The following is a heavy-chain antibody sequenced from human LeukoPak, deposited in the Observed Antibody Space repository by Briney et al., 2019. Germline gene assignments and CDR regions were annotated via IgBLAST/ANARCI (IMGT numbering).Heavy chain of an antibody. Sequence: GGSLRLSCAASGFTFSSYSMNWVRQAPGKGLEWVSSISSSSSYIYYADSVKGRFTISRDNAKNSLYLQMNSLRAEDTAVYYCARAPVLGGYSDYWGQGTLVTVSS. CDR1: GFTFSSYS. D-gene: IGHD2-15*01. J-gene: IGHJ4*02. V-gene: IGHV3-21*01. CDR2: ISSSSSYI. CDR3: ARAPVLGGYSDY.